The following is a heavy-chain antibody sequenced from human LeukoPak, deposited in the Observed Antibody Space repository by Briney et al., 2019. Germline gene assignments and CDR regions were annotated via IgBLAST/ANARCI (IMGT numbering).Heavy chain of an antibody. J-gene: IGHJ4*02. D-gene: IGHD2-15*01. CDR2: ISSSTSDT. CDR1: GFTFIDYY. Sequence: VGSLRLSCAASGFTFIDYYMSWIRQAPGKGLEWVSYISSSTSDTKYADSVKGRFTISRDNVKNSLYLQMNSLRAEDTAVYYCARAPGGCSGGAYYTDSWGQGTLVTVSS. V-gene: IGHV3-11*06. CDR3: ARAPGGCSGGAYYTDS.